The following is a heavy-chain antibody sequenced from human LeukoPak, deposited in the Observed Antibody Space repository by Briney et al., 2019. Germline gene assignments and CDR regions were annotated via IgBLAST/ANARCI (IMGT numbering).Heavy chain of an antibody. CDR3: ARRGRNSSGWQDYL. D-gene: IGHD6-25*01. CDR2: IYHTGST. Sequence: SETLSLTCTVSGGSISSYYWSWLRQPPGKGLEWIANIYHTGSTNYNPSLSSRVTISIDTAKNQFSLKLTSVTAADTAVYYCARRGRNSSGWQDYLWGQGTLVTVSS. CDR1: GGSISSYY. J-gene: IGHJ4*02. V-gene: IGHV4-59*01.